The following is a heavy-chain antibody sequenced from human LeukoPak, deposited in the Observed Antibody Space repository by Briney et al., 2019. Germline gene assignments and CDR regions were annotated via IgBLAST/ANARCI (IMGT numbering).Heavy chain of an antibody. CDR3: ARDGPLYYFDY. Sequence: SQTLSLTCAISGDSVSSNTVVWNWVRQSPSRGLEWLGRTYYRSKWFNDYAISVKSRITINADTSQNHFSLQLNSATPEDTAVYYCARDGPLYYFDYWGQGTLVTVSS. D-gene: IGHD2-15*01. CDR2: TYYRSKWFN. V-gene: IGHV6-1*01. CDR1: GDSVSSNTVV. J-gene: IGHJ4*02.